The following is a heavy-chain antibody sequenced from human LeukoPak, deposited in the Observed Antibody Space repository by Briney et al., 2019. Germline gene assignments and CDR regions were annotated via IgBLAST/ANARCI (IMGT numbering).Heavy chain of an antibody. D-gene: IGHD3-10*02. CDR3: AELGITMIGVV. CDR2: INWNGGST. V-gene: IGHV3-20*04. J-gene: IGHJ6*04. Sequence: GGSLRLSCAASGFTFDDYGMSWVRQAPGKGLEWVSGINWNGGSTGYADSVKGRFTISRDNAKNSLYLQMNSLRAEDTAVYYCAELGITMIGVVWGKGTTVTISS. CDR1: GFTFDDYG.